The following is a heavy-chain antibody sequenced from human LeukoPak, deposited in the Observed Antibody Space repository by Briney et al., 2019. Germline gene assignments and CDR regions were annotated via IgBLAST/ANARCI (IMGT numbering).Heavy chain of an antibody. Sequence: ASVKVSCKTSGYTFTGYYMHWVRQAPGQGLEWMGWINPNSGGTNYAQKFQGRVTMTRDTSISTAYMELTRLRSDDTAVYYCARAYGTSWYYFDYWGQGTLVTVSS. J-gene: IGHJ4*02. D-gene: IGHD6-13*01. CDR1: GYTFTGYY. V-gene: IGHV1-2*02. CDR3: ARAYGTSWYYFDY. CDR2: INPNSGGT.